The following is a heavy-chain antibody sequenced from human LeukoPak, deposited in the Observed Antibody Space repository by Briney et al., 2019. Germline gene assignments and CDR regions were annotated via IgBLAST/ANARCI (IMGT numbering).Heavy chain of an antibody. Sequence: GRSLRLSCAASGFTFDDYAMHWVRQAPGKGLEWVAGIDWNSGSVGYADSVKGRFTISRDNSKNTLHLQMNTLRAEDTAVYYCASRIATAGGVDYWGQGTLVTVSS. CDR3: ASRIATAGGVDY. CDR2: IDWNSGSV. J-gene: IGHJ4*02. V-gene: IGHV3-9*01. D-gene: IGHD6-13*01. CDR1: GFTFDDYA.